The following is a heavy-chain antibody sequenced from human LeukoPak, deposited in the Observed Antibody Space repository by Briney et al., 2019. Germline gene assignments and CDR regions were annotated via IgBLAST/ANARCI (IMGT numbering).Heavy chain of an antibody. V-gene: IGHV4-38-2*02. CDR1: GYSISSGYY. D-gene: IGHD1-26*01. CDR2: IYHSGST. CDR3: ARVGATKFDY. Sequence: SETLSLTCTVSGYSISSGYYWGWIRQPPGKGLEWIGSIYHSGSTYYNPSLKSRVTISVDTSKNQFSLKLSSVTAADTAVYYCARVGATKFDYWGQGTLVTVSS. J-gene: IGHJ4*02.